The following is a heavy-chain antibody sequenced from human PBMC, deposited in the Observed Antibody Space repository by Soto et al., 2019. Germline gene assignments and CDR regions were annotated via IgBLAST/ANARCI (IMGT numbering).Heavy chain of an antibody. CDR1: GGTFSSYA. Sequence: QVQLVQSGAEVKKPGSSVKVSCKASGGTFSSYAISWVRQAPGQGLEWMGGIIPIFGTANYAQKFQGRVTITADESTSTAYMELRSLRSEDTAVYYCASPIVGATHDAFDIWGQGTMVTVSS. CDR2: IIPIFGTA. CDR3: ASPIVGATHDAFDI. D-gene: IGHD1-26*01. J-gene: IGHJ3*02. V-gene: IGHV1-69*01.